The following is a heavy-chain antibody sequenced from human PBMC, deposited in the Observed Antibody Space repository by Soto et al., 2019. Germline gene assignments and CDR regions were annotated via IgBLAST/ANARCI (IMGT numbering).Heavy chain of an antibody. CDR3: ARDSAGTIDY. CDR1: GGSIRSYY. J-gene: IGHJ4*02. Sequence: XETLSVPFTVSGGSIRSYYWSWIRQPPGKGLEWIEYIYYSGSTNYNPSLKIRVTISVDTSKNQFSLKLSSVTAADTALYYCARDSAGTIDYWGQGTLVTVSS. CDR2: IYYSGST. D-gene: IGHD6-19*01. V-gene: IGHV4-59*01.